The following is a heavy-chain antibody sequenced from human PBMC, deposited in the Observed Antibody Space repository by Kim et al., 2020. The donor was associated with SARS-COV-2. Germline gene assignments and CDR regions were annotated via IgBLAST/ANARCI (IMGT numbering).Heavy chain of an antibody. Sequence: SETLSLTCTVSGGSISSYYWSWIRQPPGKGLEWIGYIYYSGSTNYNPSLKSRVTISVDTSKNQFSLKLSSVTAADTAVYYCARAYGDGPYYYYGMYVWGQGTTVTVSS. CDR1: GGSISSYY. CDR3: ARAYGDGPYYYYGMYV. V-gene: IGHV4-59*01. CDR2: IYYSGST. D-gene: IGHD4-17*01. J-gene: IGHJ6*02.